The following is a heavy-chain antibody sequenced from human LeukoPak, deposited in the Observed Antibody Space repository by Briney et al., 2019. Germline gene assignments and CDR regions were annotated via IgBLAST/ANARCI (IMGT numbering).Heavy chain of an antibody. CDR3: VRDLVATIVHYYYGMDV. CDR1: GGSVSSGSYY. Sequence: PSETLSLTCIVSGGSVSSGSYYWSWIRQHPGKGLEWNGYIYNSVRTNYNPSLKSRVTISVDTSKNQLSLKLSSVTAADTAVYFCVRDLVATIVHYYYGMDVWGQGTTVTVSS. D-gene: IGHD5-12*01. J-gene: IGHJ6*02. CDR2: IYNSVRT. V-gene: IGHV4-61*01.